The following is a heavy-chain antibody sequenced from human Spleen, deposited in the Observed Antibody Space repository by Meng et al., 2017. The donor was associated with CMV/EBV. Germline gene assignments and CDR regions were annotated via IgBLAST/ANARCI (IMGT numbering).Heavy chain of an antibody. D-gene: IGHD3-10*01. CDR1: YTFTSYY. CDR2: INPYSGNT. J-gene: IGHJ4*02. Sequence: YTFTSYYIYWVRQAPGQGPEWMGLINPYSGNTRYAQKFQGRVTMTRDSSTSTVYMELSSLRSEDTAVYYCARGCHRRLYDSGPFLFDYWGQGTLVTVSS. V-gene: IGHV1-46*01. CDR3: ARGCHRRLYDSGPFLFDY.